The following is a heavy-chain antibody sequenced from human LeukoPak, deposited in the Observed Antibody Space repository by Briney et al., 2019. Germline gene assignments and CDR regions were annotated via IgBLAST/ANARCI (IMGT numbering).Heavy chain of an antibody. CDR2: IYHSGST. V-gene: IGHV4-30-2*01. D-gene: IGHD2-2*01. Sequence: PSETLSLTCAVSGGSISSGGYSWSWIRQPPGKGLEWIGYIYHSGSTYYNPSLKSRVTISVDRSKNQFSLKLSSVTVADTAVYYCARGVVVVPAAPKVHYYYYGMDVWGQGTTVTVSS. J-gene: IGHJ6*02. CDR1: GGSISSGGYS. CDR3: ARGVVVVPAAPKVHYYYYGMDV.